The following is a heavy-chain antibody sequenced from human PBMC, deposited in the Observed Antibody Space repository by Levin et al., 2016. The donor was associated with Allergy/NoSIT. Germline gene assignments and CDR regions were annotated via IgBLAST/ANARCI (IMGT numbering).Heavy chain of an antibody. J-gene: IGHJ4*02. CDR3: ARDLRMSRYFDY. Sequence: VRQMPGKGLEWIGYIYYSGSTYYNPSLKSRVTISVDTSKNQFSLKLSSVTAADTAVYYCARDLRMSRYFDYWGQGTLVTVSS. V-gene: IGHV4-31*02. D-gene: IGHD2-15*01. CDR2: IYYSGST.